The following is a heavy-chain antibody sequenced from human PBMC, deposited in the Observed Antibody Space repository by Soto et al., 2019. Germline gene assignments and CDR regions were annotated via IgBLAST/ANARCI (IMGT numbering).Heavy chain of an antibody. Sequence: HPGGSLRLSCAASGFTFSSYGIHWVRQAPGKGLEWVAVISYDGSNKYYADSVKGRFTISRDNSKNTLYLQMNSLRAEDTAVYYCAKGAYAVVAASYFDYWGQGTLVTVSS. J-gene: IGHJ4*02. D-gene: IGHD2-15*01. CDR1: GFTFSSYG. CDR2: ISYDGSNK. V-gene: IGHV3-30*18. CDR3: AKGAYAVVAASYFDY.